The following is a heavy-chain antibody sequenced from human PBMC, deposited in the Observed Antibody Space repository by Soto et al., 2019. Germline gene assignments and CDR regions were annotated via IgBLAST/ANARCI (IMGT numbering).Heavy chain of an antibody. D-gene: IGHD3-16*01. V-gene: IGHV4-4*07. CDR1: GGSISSYY. J-gene: IGHJ4*03. CDR3: ATDPGGPPLNRLDS. Sequence: SETLSLTCTVSGGSISSYYWSWIRQPAGKGLEWIGRIYTSGSTNYNPSLKSRVTMSVDTSKNQFYLRLNSVTAADTAVYYCATDPGGPPLNRLDSWGHGTLVTVSS. CDR2: IYTSGST.